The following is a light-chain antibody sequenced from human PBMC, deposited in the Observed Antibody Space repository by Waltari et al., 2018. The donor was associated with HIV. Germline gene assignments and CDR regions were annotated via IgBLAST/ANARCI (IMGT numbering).Light chain of an antibody. CDR2: QDS. Sequence: DLSQPASVSDSPGQTATVTCSVDKLGNRFVCWYRQKSGQSPELVIYQDSRRTSGISYRFSGSTSGSIATLSIRGTQSIFERDYYCQAGDSNTCVIGRGTRVTVL. CDR1: KLGNRF. J-gene: IGLJ1*01. V-gene: IGLV3-1*01. CDR3: QAGDSNTCV.